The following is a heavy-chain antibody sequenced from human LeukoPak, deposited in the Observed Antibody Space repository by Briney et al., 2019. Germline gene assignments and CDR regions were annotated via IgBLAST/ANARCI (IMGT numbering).Heavy chain of an antibody. V-gene: IGHV3-30-3*01. CDR2: ISYDGSNK. J-gene: IGHJ3*02. Sequence: GRSLRLSCAASGFTFSSYAMHWVRQAPGKGLEWVAVISYDGSNKYYADSVKGRFTISRDNSKNTLYLQMNSLRAEDTAVYYCYQGIAVAGTTPDGAFDIWGQGTMVTVSS. CDR1: GFTFSSYA. D-gene: IGHD6-19*01. CDR3: YQGIAVAGTTPDGAFDI.